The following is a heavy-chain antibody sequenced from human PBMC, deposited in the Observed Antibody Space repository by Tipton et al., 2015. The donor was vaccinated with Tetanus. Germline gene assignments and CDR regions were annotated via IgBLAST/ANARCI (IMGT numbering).Heavy chain of an antibody. CDR3: ARVVGQKFSFVH. V-gene: IGHV1-46*01. J-gene: IGHJ4*02. CDR2: INPGDGST. Sequence: QVQLVQSGPEVKTLGASVKVSCKASGYTFTYNYIHWVRQAPGQGLQWMGIINPGDGSTNYARFFQDRVSLTRYTSTGTVYMALSGLRYDDAAVYYCARVVGQKFSFVHWGLGTLVSVSS. CDR1: GYTFTYNY. D-gene: IGHD1-26*01.